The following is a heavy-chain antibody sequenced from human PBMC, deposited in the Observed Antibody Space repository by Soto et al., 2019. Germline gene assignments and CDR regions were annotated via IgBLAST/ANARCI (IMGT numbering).Heavy chain of an antibody. Sequence: GGSLRLSCVASGFTFRSYGMHWVRQAPGKGLEWVAVISFDGSTNYFADSVKGRFTISRDNSKSTLFLQLNSLRVEDTAVYYCVKDSWSTSSFFDYWGQGALVTVSS. CDR3: VKDSWSTSSFFDY. J-gene: IGHJ4*02. V-gene: IGHV3-30*18. CDR1: GFTFRSYG. CDR2: ISFDGSTN. D-gene: IGHD6-6*01.